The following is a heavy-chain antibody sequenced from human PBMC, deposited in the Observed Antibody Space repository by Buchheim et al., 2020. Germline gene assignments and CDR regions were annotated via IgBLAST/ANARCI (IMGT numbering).Heavy chain of an antibody. D-gene: IGHD2-21*01. CDR1: GYTFTGYY. CDR3: ARVEKDGHLLVSDLFYGMGV. V-gene: IGHV1-2*02. Sequence: QVQLVQSGAEVKKPGASVNVSCKASGYTFTGYYMHWVRQAPGQGLEWMVWINPNSGGTNYAQKFQGRFTMTRDTSISTAYMELSRLRSDDTAVYYCARVEKDGHLLVSDLFYGMGVWGQGTT. CDR2: INPNSGGT. J-gene: IGHJ6*02.